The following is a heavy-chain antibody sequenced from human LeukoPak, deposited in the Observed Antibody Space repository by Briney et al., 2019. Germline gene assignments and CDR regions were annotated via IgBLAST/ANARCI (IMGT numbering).Heavy chain of an antibody. V-gene: IGHV3-23*01. CDR2: ISGSGGST. CDR3: ARERGYYGSGSWGYYYYGMDV. CDR1: GFTFSSYA. Sequence: GGSLRLSCAASGFTFSSYAMSWVRQAPGKGLEWVSAISGSGGSTYYADSVKGRFTISRDNAKNSLYLQMNSLRAEDTAVYYCARERGYYGSGSWGYYYYGMDVWGQGTTVTVSS. D-gene: IGHD3-10*01. J-gene: IGHJ6*02.